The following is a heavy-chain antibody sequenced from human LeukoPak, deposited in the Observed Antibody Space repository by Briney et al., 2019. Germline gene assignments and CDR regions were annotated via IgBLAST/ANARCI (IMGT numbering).Heavy chain of an antibody. CDR2: IYYSGST. D-gene: IGHD6-25*01. V-gene: IGHV4-39*07. CDR1: GGSISSSSYY. CDR3: ARSGPRSATIGY. J-gene: IGHJ4*02. Sequence: PSETLSLTCTVSGGSISSSSYYWGWIRQPPGKGLEWIGSIYYSGSTNYNPSLKSRVTISLDTSENQFSLRLNSVTATDTAVYYCARSGPRSATIGYWGQGTLVTVSS.